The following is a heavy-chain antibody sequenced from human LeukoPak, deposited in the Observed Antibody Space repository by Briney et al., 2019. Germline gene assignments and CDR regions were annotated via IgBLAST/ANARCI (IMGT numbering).Heavy chain of an antibody. CDR2: ISGSGGST. CDR1: GFTFSSYA. V-gene: IGHV3-23*01. Sequence: GGSLRLSCAASGFTFSSYAMSWVRQAPGKGLEWVSAISGSGGSTYYADSVKGRFTISRENSKNTLYLQMNSLRAEDTAVYYCAKTDCSGGSCYCTYWGQGTLVTVSS. J-gene: IGHJ4*02. CDR3: AKTDCSGGSCYCTY. D-gene: IGHD2-15*01.